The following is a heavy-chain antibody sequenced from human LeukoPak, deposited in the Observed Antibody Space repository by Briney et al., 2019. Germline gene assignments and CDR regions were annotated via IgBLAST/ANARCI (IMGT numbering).Heavy chain of an antibody. D-gene: IGHD3-22*01. J-gene: IGHJ3*02. CDR2: IYYSGST. Sequence: SETLSLTCTVSGGSISSSSYYWGWIRQPPGKGLEWIGSIYYSGSTYYNPSLKSRVTISVDTSKNQFSLKLSSVTAADTAVYYCARDSYYDSSGYSYKNAFDIWGQGTMVTVSS. CDR1: GGSISSSSYY. CDR3: ARDSYYDSSGYSYKNAFDI. V-gene: IGHV4-39*07.